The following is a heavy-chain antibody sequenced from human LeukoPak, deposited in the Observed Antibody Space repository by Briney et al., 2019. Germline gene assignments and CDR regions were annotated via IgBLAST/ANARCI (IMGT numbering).Heavy chain of an antibody. Sequence: ASVKVSCKASGYTFTSYYMHWVRRAPGQGLEWMGLINPSGSSTSYAQKFQGRLSLTRDMSTSTDYMELSSLRSEDTAVYYCARGKSPRYYDYVWGRNSNYYYYYYMDVWGKGTTVTVSS. CDR2: INPSGSST. CDR1: GYTFTSYY. CDR3: ARGKSPRYYDYVWGRNSNYYYYYYMDV. D-gene: IGHD3-16*01. J-gene: IGHJ6*03. V-gene: IGHV1-46*01.